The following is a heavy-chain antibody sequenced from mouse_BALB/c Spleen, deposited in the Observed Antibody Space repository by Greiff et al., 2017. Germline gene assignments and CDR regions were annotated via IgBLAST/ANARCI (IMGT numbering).Heavy chain of an antibody. CDR1: GFSLTSYG. CDR3: DRRLRYAMDY. D-gene: IGHD1-2*01. V-gene: IGHV2-9*02. Sequence: QVQLKESGPGLVAPSQSLSITCTVSGFSLTSYGVHWVRQPPGKGLEWLGVIWAGGSTNYNSALMSRLSIGKDNSKGQVFLKMNSLQTDDTAMYYCDRRLRYAMDYWGQGTSVTVSS. J-gene: IGHJ4*01. CDR2: IWAGGST.